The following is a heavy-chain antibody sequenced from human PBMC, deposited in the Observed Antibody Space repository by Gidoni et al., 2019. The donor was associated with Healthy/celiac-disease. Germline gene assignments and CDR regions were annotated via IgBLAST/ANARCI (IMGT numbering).Heavy chain of an antibody. Sequence: EVQLVESGGGLVQPGGSLRLSCAASGFTFSSYWMNWVRQAPGKGLEWVANIKQDGSEKYYVDSVKGRFTISRDNAKNSLYLQMNSLRADDTAVYYCASGRPRSKYFHHWGQGTLVTVSS. J-gene: IGHJ1*01. V-gene: IGHV3-7*05. CDR1: GFTFSSYW. CDR3: ASGRPRSKYFHH. CDR2: IKQDGSEK.